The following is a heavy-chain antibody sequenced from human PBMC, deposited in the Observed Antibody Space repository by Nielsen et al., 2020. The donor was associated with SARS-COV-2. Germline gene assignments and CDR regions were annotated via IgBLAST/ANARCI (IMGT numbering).Heavy chain of an antibody. J-gene: IGHJ3*02. CDR1: GGTFSSYA. CDR2: IIPIFGTA. V-gene: IGHV1-69*06. CDR3: ARGGDSSGVEGDDAFDI. Sequence: SVKVSCKASGGTFSSYAISWVRQAPGQGLEWMGGIIPIFGTANYAQKFQGRVTITADKSTSTAYMELSSLRSEDTAVYYCARGGDSSGVEGDDAFDIWGQGTMVTVSS. D-gene: IGHD3-22*01.